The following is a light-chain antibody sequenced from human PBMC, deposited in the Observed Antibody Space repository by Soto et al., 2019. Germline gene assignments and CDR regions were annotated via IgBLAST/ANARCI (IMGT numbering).Light chain of an antibody. CDR3: QQGSNWYT. Sequence: EIVMTQSPATLSASPGERATLSCRASQSVSYNVAWYQQKPGQPPRLLIYGAFIRPTAIPARFSGSGSGTDFTLTISSVEPEDFAVYYCQQGSNWYTFGQGTKLEIK. V-gene: IGKV3-15*01. J-gene: IGKJ2*01. CDR1: QSVSYN. CDR2: GAF.